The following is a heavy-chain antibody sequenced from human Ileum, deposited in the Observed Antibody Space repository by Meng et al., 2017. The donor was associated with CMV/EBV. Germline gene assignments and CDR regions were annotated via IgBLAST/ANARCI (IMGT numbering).Heavy chain of an antibody. D-gene: IGHD3-22*01. J-gene: IGHJ4*02. CDR2: ISGTATST. CDR3: AKDNGWLSAY. Sequence: LLCPASGSAFSRSGMSWVRQAPGKGLEWVSGISGTATSTYYADSVKGRFTISRDNSKNTLYLQMNSLRADDTAVYYCAKDNGWLSAYWGQGTLVTVSS. V-gene: IGHV3-23*01. CDR1: GSAFSRSG.